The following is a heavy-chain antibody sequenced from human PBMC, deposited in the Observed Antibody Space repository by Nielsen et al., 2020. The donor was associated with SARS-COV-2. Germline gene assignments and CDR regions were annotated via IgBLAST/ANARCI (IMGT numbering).Heavy chain of an antibody. CDR1: GFTVSSNY. V-gene: IGHV3-53*01. J-gene: IGHJ6*02. Sequence: GESLKISCTASGFTVSSNYMSWVRQAPGKGLEWVSVIYSGGSTFYADSVNGRFTISRDNSKNTLYLQMNSLRTDDTAVYFCARDRTDLYGYYYYAMDVWGQGTTVTVSS. CDR3: ARDRTDLYGYYYYAMDV. CDR2: IYSGGST. D-gene: IGHD3/OR15-3a*01.